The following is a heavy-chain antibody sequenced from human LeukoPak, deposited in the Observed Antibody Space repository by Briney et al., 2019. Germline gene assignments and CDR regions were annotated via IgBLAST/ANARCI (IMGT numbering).Heavy chain of an antibody. D-gene: IGHD4-17*01. CDR3: ARGGGTTVTTANFDS. J-gene: IGHJ4*02. CDR1: GFTFSSYW. CDR2: IKSDGSEK. V-gene: IGHV3-7*01. Sequence: GGSLRLSCAASGFTFSSYWMSWVRQAPGKGLEWVANIKSDGSEKYCVDSVKGRFTISRDNVKSSLYLQMNSLRVEDTAVYYCARGGGTTVTTANFDSWGQGTLVTVSS.